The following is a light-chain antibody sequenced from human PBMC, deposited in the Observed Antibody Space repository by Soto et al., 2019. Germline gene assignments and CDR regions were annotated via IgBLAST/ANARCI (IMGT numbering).Light chain of an antibody. CDR2: DAS. CDR3: QQRSNWPPLT. V-gene: IGKV3-11*01. J-gene: IGKJ4*01. Sequence: ELVLTQSPATLSLSPGERATLSCRASQSVSNYLAWYQQKPGQAPRLLIYDASNRATGIPARFSGSGSGTDFTLTISSLEPEDFAVYYCQQRSNWPPLTFGGGTKVESK. CDR1: QSVSNY.